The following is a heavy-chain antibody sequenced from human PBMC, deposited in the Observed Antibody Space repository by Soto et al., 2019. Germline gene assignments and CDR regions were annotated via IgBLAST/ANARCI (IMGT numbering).Heavy chain of an antibody. V-gene: IGHV3-23*01. J-gene: IGHJ6*03. CDR3: AKGAPQPRTYYYYMDV. CDR1: GFTFSSYA. CDR2: ISGSGGST. Sequence: EVQLLESGGGLVQPGGSLRLSCAASGFTFSSYAMSWVRQAPGKGLEWVSAISGSGGSTYYADSVKGRFTISRDNSKNTLYLQMNSLRAEDTAVYYCAKGAPQPRTYYYYMDVWGKGTTVTVSS.